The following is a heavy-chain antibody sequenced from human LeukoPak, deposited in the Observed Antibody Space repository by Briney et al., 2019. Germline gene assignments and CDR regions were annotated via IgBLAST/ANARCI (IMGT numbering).Heavy chain of an antibody. CDR1: GFTFDTYW. CDR3: ARGDTQSKYRQFDS. D-gene: IGHD3-16*02. Sequence: GGSLRLSCAASGFTFDTYWMSWVRQAPGKGLEWVANIKQDGSEKDYVDSVEGRFTISRDNAKNSLYLQMNSLGAEDTGVYYCARGDTQSKYRQFDSWGQGSLVIVSS. V-gene: IGHV3-7*04. J-gene: IGHJ4*02. CDR2: IKQDGSEK.